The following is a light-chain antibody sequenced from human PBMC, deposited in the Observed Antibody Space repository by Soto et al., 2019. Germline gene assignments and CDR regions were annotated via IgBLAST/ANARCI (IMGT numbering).Light chain of an antibody. J-gene: IGKJ1*01. CDR3: PQYGSSPRT. V-gene: IGKV3-20*01. CDR2: GAS. CDR1: QSVSSD. Sequence: EIVLAQCPATLSFSPGERSTRSCRASQSVSSDLAWYQQKPGQAPRLLIYGASSRATGIPDRFSGSGSGTDFTLTISRLEPEDFAVYYCPQYGSSPRTFCQGTQV.